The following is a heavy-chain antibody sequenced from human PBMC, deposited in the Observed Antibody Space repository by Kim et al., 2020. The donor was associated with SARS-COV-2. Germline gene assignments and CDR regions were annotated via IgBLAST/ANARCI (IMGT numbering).Heavy chain of an antibody. Sequence: SETLSLTCTVSGGSISSYYWSWIRQPPGKGLEWIGYIYYSGSTNYNPSLKSRVTISVDTSKNQFSLKLSSVTAADTAVYYCARDKNSGSYRNWGQGTLVTVSS. D-gene: IGHD1-26*01. CDR1: GGSISSYY. CDR2: IYYSGST. V-gene: IGHV4-59*01. CDR3: ARDKNSGSYRN. J-gene: IGHJ4*02.